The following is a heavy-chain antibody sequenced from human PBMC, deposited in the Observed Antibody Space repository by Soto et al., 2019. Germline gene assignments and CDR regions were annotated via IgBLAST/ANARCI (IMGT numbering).Heavy chain of an antibody. D-gene: IGHD5-18*01. CDR1: GGSISSSSYY. J-gene: IGHJ4*02. CDR2: IYYSGST. Sequence: QLQLQESGPGLMKPSETLSLTCTVSGGSISSSSYYWGWLRQPPGKGLEWIGSIYYSGSTYYNPSLKSRVTISVDTSKNQFSLKLSSVTAADTAVYYCARHGNSYALDYWGQGTLVTVSS. CDR3: ARHGNSYALDY. V-gene: IGHV4-39*01.